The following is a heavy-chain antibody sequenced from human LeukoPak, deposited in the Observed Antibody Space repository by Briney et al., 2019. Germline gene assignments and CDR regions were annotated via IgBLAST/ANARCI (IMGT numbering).Heavy chain of an antibody. V-gene: IGHV1-18*01. CDR2: ISAYNGNT. J-gene: IGHJ4*02. D-gene: IGHD3-3*01. CDR3: ARGENYDFWSGYYSGYFDY. CDR1: GYTFTSYG. Sequence: EASVKVSCKASGYTFTSYGISWVRRAPGQGLEWMGWISAYNGNTNYAQKLQGRVTMTTDTSTSTAYMELRSLRSDDTAVYYCARGENYDFWSGYYSGYFDYWGQGTLVTVSS.